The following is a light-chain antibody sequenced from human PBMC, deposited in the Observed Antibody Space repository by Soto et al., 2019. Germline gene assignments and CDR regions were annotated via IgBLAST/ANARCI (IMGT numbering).Light chain of an antibody. CDR1: QSITSNS. J-gene: IGKJ2*01. Sequence: EIVLAQSPGTLSLSPGESATLSCRASQSITSNSLAWYQHTPGQAPRLLIYGASRRATGVPDKFSGSGSGRDFTLSSSGLEPEDFAVYACQQYDDSPPYTFGQGTKLDMK. CDR3: QQYDDSPPYT. CDR2: GAS. V-gene: IGKV3-20*01.